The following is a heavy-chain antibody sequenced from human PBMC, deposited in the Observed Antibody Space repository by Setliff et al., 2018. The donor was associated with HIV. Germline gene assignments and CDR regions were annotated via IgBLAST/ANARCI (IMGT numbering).Heavy chain of an antibody. D-gene: IGHD1-1*01. CDR2: ISAYDAAR. V-gene: IGHV1-2*02. CDR1: GYTFTNNF. Sequence: ASVKVSCKASGYTFTNNFIHWVRQAPGQGLEWMGWISAYDAARKISQKFRGRVSLTTDKSINTAYMELGGLHSDETAVYYCARQLYNSLDFWGQGALVTVSS. J-gene: IGHJ4*02. CDR3: ARQLYNSLDF.